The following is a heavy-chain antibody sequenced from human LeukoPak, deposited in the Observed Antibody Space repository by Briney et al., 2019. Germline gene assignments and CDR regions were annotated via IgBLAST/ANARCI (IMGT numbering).Heavy chain of an antibody. J-gene: IGHJ4*02. CDR1: GFTFSSYA. Sequence: QPERSLRLSCAASGFTFSSYAMHWVRQAPGKGLEWVSTIGGGGENTYYADSVKGRFTISRDSSKNTVYLHMKSLRAEDTAVYFCAKVLTGSQDYWGQGTLVTVTS. CDR3: AKVLTGSQDY. V-gene: IGHV3-23*01. CDR2: IGGGGENT. D-gene: IGHD1-14*01.